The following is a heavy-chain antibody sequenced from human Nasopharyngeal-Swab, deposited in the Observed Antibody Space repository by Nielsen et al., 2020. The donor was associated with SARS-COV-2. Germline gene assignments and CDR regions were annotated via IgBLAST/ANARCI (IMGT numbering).Heavy chain of an antibody. CDR2: IRSKTYGGAP. V-gene: IGHV3-49*01. D-gene: IGHD4-17*01. CDR3: ARSVGSFYGQGAFDI. J-gene: IGHJ3*02. CDR1: GFTFGDYA. Sequence: GESLKISCTTSGFTFGDYALSWFRQAPGKGLEWVGFIRSKTYGGAPESAASVTGRFTISRDGAERIAYLQMNSLETEDTGVYYCARSVGSFYGQGAFDIWGQGTMITVSS.